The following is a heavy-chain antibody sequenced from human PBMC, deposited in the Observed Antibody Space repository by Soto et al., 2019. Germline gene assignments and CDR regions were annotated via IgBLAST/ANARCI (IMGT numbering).Heavy chain of an antibody. CDR3: ARGRKWLHQLTKFDY. V-gene: IGHV3-11*01. Sequence: PGGSLRLSCAASGFTFSDYYMSWIRQAPGKGLEWVSYISSSGSTIYYADSVKGRFTISRDNAKNSLYLQMNSLRAEDTAVYYCARGRKWLHQLTKFDYWGQGTLVTVSS. CDR2: ISSSGSTI. CDR1: GFTFSDYY. J-gene: IGHJ4*02. D-gene: IGHD5-12*01.